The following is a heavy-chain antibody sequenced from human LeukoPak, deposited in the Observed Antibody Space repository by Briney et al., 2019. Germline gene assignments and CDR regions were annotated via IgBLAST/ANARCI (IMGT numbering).Heavy chain of an antibody. D-gene: IGHD6-19*01. V-gene: IGHV4-34*01. CDR3: ARAAVAGRGDWFDP. CDR1: GGSFSGYY. Sequence: SGTLSLTCAVYGGSFSGYYWSWIRQPPGKGLEWIGEINHSGSANYNLSLKSRVTISVYTSKNQFSLKLSSVTAADTAVYYCARAAVAGRGDWFDPWGQGTLVTVSS. J-gene: IGHJ5*02. CDR2: INHSGSA.